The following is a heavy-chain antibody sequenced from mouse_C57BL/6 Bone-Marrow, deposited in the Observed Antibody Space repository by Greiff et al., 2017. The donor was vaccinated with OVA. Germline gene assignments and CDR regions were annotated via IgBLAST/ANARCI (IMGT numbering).Heavy chain of an antibody. D-gene: IGHD4-1*02. Sequence: DVKLVESGGGLEQPGGSMKLSCAASGFTFSDAWMDWVRQSPEKGLEWVAEIRNKANNHATYYAESVKGRFTISRDDSKSSVYLQMNSLRAEDTGIYYCTRTTGRGNFDYWGQGTTLTVSS. CDR2: IRNKANNHAT. J-gene: IGHJ2*01. V-gene: IGHV6-6*01. CDR1: GFTFSDAW. CDR3: TRTTGRGNFDY.